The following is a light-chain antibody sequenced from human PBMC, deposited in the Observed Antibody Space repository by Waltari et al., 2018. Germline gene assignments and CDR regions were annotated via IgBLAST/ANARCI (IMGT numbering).Light chain of an antibody. J-gene: IGLJ1*01. CDR2: DVS. Sequence: QSALTQPASVSGSPGQSITISCTGTRRDLGGYNYVSWYQQHPGKAPKLMIYDVSNRPSGVSNRFSGSKSGNTASLTISGLQAEDEADYYCSSYTSSSTYYVFGTGTKVTVL. CDR1: RRDLGGYNY. CDR3: SSYTSSSTYYV. V-gene: IGLV2-14*03.